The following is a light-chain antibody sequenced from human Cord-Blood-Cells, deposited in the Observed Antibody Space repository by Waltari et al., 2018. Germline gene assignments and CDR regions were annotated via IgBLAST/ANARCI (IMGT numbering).Light chain of an antibody. Sequence: DIQMTQSPSTLSASVGDRVTITCRASQSISSWLAWYQQKPEKAPKLLIYKASSLESGVPSRFSCSGSGTEFTLTISSLQPDDFATYYCQQYNWTFGQGTKVEIK. CDR3: QQYNWT. CDR2: KAS. CDR1: QSISSW. J-gene: IGKJ1*01. V-gene: IGKV1-5*03.